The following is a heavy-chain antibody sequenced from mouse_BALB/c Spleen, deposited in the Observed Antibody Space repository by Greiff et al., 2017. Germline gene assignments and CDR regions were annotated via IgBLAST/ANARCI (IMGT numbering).Heavy chain of an antibody. CDR2: ISSGGSYT. CDR1: GFTFSSYG. Sequence: EVKLMESGGDLVKPGGSLKLSCAASGFTFSSYGMSWVRQTPDKRLEWVATISSGGSYTYYPDSVKGRFTISRDNAKNTLYLQMSSLKSEDTAMYYCAGYGNAMDYWGQGTSVTVSS. V-gene: IGHV5-6*01. D-gene: IGHD2-14*01. CDR3: AGYGNAMDY. J-gene: IGHJ4*01.